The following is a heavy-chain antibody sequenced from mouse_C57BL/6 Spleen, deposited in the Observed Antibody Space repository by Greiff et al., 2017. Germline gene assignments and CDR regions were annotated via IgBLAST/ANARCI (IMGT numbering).Heavy chain of an antibody. D-gene: IGHD2-3*01. J-gene: IGHJ4*01. V-gene: IGHV1-19*01. Sequence: VQLQQSGPVLVKPGASVKMSCKASGYTFTDYYMNWVKQSHGKSLEWIGVINPYNGGTSYNQKFKGKATLTVDKSSSTAYMELNSLTSEDSAVXYCARWLLHYYAMDYWGQGTSVTVSS. CDR1: GYTFTDYY. CDR2: INPYNGGT. CDR3: ARWLLHYYAMDY.